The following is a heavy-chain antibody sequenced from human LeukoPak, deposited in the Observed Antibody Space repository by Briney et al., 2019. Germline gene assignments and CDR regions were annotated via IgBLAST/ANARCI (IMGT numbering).Heavy chain of an antibody. Sequence: ASVKVSCKASGYTFTSYAMNWVRQAPGQGLEWMGWINTNTRNPTYAQGFTGRFVFSLDTSVSTAYLQISSLKAEDTAVYYCARDPFPISNPPIFDYWGQGTLVTVSS. D-gene: IGHD2/OR15-2a*01. CDR3: ARDPFPISNPPIFDY. CDR1: GYTFTSYA. CDR2: INTNTRNP. V-gene: IGHV7-4-1*02. J-gene: IGHJ4*02.